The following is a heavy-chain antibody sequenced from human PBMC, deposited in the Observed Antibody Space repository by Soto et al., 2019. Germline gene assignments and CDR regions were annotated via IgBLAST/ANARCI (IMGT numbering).Heavy chain of an antibody. CDR1: GLSLSTSGVG. J-gene: IGHJ4*02. V-gene: IGHV2-5*02. CDR2: FYWDDDK. Sequence: QITLKESGPTLVKPTQTLTLTSTFSGLSLSTSGVGVGWIRQPPGKALEWLAPFYWDDDKRYSPSLKSRLTISKYTSKNQVVLTITNMDPVDTATYYCAYLTSAIDFDYWGQGPLVTVSS. CDR3: AYLTSAIDFDY. D-gene: IGHD4-17*01.